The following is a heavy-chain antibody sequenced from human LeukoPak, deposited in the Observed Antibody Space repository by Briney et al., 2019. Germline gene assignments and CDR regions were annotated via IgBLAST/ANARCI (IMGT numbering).Heavy chain of an antibody. CDR2: IYHSGST. D-gene: IGHD6-13*01. CDR3: AGKSSSWYFVGGAFDI. Sequence: TSETLSLTCAVSGGSISSGGYSWSWIRQPPGKGLEWIGYIYHSGSTYYNPSLKSRVTISVDRSKNQFSLKLSSVTAADTAVYYCAGKSSSWYFVGGAFDIWGQGTMVTASS. J-gene: IGHJ3*02. CDR1: GGSISSGGYS. V-gene: IGHV4-30-2*01.